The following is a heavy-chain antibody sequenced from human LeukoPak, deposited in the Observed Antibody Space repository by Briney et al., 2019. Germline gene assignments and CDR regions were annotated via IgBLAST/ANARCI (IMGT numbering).Heavy chain of an antibody. V-gene: IGHV1-69*05. D-gene: IGHD6-19*01. Sequence: ASVKVSCKASGGTFSSYAISWVRQAPGQGLERMGGIIPIFGTANYAQKFQGRVTITTDESTSTAYMELSSLRSEDTAMYYCARGNGAVARNYYYYYYMDVWGKGTTVTVSS. J-gene: IGHJ6*03. CDR1: GGTFSSYA. CDR2: IIPIFGTA. CDR3: ARGNGAVARNYYYYYYMDV.